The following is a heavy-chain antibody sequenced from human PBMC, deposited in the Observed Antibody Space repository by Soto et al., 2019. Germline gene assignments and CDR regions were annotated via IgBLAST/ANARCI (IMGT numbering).Heavy chain of an antibody. Sequence: SLKVYCKTSGGTFSSYAISWVRQAPGQGLEWMGGIIPIFGTANYAQKFQGRVTITADESTSTAYMELSSLRSEDTAVYYCARQIAVAGHFDYWGQGTLVTVSS. D-gene: IGHD6-19*01. CDR2: IIPIFGTA. J-gene: IGHJ4*02. CDR1: GGTFSSYA. CDR3: ARQIAVAGHFDY. V-gene: IGHV1-69*13.